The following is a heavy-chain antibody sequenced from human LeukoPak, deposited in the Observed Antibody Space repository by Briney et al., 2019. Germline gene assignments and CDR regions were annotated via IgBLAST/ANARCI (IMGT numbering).Heavy chain of an antibody. CDR2: ISSSSGSI. V-gene: IGHV3-21*01. CDR1: GSTFSSYS. Sequence: GGSLRLSCAASGSTFSSYSMNWVRQAPGKGLEWVSSISSSSGSIYYADSVKGRFTNSRDNAKNSVYLQMNSLRAEDTAVYYCARDWNYFSCWGQGTLVTVSS. CDR3: ARDWNYFSC. J-gene: IGHJ4*02. D-gene: IGHD1-1*01.